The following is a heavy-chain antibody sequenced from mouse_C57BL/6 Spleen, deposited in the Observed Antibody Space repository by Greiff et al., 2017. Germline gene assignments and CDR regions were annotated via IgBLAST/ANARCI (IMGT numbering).Heavy chain of an antibody. Sequence: VQLMESGAELVKPGASVKLSCKASGYTFTEYTIHWVKQRSGQGLEWIGWFYPGSGSIKYNEKFKDKATLTADKSSRTVYMELSRLTSEDSAVYFCARHEVYGSSYGYFDYWGQGTTLTVSS. V-gene: IGHV1-62-2*01. D-gene: IGHD1-1*01. J-gene: IGHJ2*01. CDR1: GYTFTEYT. CDR3: ARHEVYGSSYGYFDY. CDR2: FYPGSGSI.